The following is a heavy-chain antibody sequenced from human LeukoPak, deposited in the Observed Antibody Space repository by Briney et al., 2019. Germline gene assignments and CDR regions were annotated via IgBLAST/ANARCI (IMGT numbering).Heavy chain of an antibody. J-gene: IGHJ4*02. CDR3: ARSFYGDYYFDY. V-gene: IGHV4-4*02. CDR2: IYHSGST. Sequence: PSETLSLTCAVSGGSISSSNWWSWVRQPPGKGLEWIGEIYHSGSTNYNPSLKSRVTISVDTSKNQFSLKLSSVTAADTAVYYCARSFYGDYYFDYWGQGTLVTVSS. CDR1: GGSISSSNW. D-gene: IGHD4-17*01.